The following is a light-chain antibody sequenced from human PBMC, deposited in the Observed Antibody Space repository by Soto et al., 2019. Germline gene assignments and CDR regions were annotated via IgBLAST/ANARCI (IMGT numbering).Light chain of an antibody. CDR3: QQYGSSPWT. CDR2: GAS. J-gene: IGKJ1*01. Sequence: DLARLTCRASQSVSSNLAWYQQKPGQAPRLLIYGASSRATGIPVRFSGSGSGTDFTLTISRLEPEDFAVYYCQQYGSSPWTFGQGTKVEI. V-gene: IGKV3-20*01. CDR1: QSVSSN.